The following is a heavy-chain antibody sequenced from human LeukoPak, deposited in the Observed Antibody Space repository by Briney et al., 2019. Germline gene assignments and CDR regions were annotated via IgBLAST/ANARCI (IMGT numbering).Heavy chain of an antibody. CDR3: ARRDTSGGSFDY. CDR1: GGSISTSSTS. Sequence: SETLSLTCTVSGGSISTSSTSWAWIRQPPGKGLEWIGTIYHSGSTYYNASLKSRVTISVDTSKNQLSLRLSSVTAADTAVYYCARRDTSGGSFDYWGQGTLVTVSS. D-gene: IGHD2-15*01. J-gene: IGHJ4*02. V-gene: IGHV4-39*01. CDR2: IYHSGST.